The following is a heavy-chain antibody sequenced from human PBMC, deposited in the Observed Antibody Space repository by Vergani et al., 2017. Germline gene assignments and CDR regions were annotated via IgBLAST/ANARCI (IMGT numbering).Heavy chain of an antibody. J-gene: IGHJ4*02. D-gene: IGHD5-18*01. Sequence: QVQLQESGPGLVKPSETLSLTCTVSGGSISSYYWSWMRQPPGKGLEWVGYIYYSGSTNYNPSLKSRFTISVDTSKNQFSLKLSSVTAADTAVYYCARGSVDTAMVFDYWGQGTLVTVSS. V-gene: IGHV4-59*01. CDR1: GGSISSYY. CDR3: ARGSVDTAMVFDY. CDR2: IYYSGST.